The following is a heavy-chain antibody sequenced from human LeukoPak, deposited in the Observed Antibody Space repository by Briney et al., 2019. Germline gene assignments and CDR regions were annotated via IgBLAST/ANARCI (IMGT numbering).Heavy chain of an antibody. CDR1: GFTFSSYA. CDR2: ISYDGSNK. J-gene: IGHJ4*02. V-gene: IGHV3-30*04. CDR3: ASEESCAFDD. D-gene: IGHD2-21*01. Sequence: GGSLRLSCAASGFTFSSYAMHWARQAPGKGLEWVAVISYDGSNKYYADSVKGRFTISRDNSKNTLYLQMNSLRAEDTAVYYCASEESCAFDDWGQGTLVTVSS.